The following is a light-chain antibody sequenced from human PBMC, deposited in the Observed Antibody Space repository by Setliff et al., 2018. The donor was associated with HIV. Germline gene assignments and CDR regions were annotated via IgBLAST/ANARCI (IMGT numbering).Light chain of an antibody. CDR1: SSDVGAHNF. CDR2: DVI. Sequence: SVLTQPASVSGSPGQSVTISCTGTSSDVGAHNFVSWYQQHPGRAPKLMIYDVINRNSGVSIHFSGSKSGNAASLTISGLQAEDEADYYCSSYTTSRQFVFGSGTKV. J-gene: IGLJ1*01. CDR3: SSYTTSRQFV. V-gene: IGLV2-14*03.